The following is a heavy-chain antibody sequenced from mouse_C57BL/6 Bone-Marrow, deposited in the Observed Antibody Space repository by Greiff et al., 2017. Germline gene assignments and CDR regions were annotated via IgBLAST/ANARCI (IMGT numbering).Heavy chain of an antibody. CDR3: TRERLRRGFDY. CDR2: IDPSDSYT. V-gene: IGHV1-69*01. D-gene: IGHD2-4*01. J-gene: IGHJ2*01. Sequence: QVQLQQPGAELVMPGASVKLSCKASGYTFTSYWMHWVKQRPGQGLEWIGEIDPSDSYTNYNQKFKGKSPLTVDKSSSTAYMQLSSLTSEDSAVYYCTRERLRRGFDYWGQGTTLTVSS. CDR1: GYTFTSYW.